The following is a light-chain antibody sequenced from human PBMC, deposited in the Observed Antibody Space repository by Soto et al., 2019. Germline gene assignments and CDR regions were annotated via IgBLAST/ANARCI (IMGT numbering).Light chain of an antibody. Sequence: DIQLTQSPSSLSASVGDTVTITCRASQAINKNLNWYQQKPGQAPNLLIYSASDFQSGVTSRFSGSGSGTEFTLTIGGLQPEDSATYYCQQSFHTPYTFGQGTDLEI. J-gene: IGKJ2*01. CDR1: QAINKN. V-gene: IGKV1-39*01. CDR3: QQSFHTPYT. CDR2: SAS.